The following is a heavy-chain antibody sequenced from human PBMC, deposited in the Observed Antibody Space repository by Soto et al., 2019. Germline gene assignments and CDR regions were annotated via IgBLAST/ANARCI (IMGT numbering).Heavy chain of an antibody. Sequence: PGGSLRLSSAASGFTFSDHYMDWVRQAPGKGLEWVAVIWYDGSNKYYADSVKGRFTISRDNSKNTLYLQMNSLRAEDTAVYYCARDFLRNSSSWFFDYWGQGTLVTVSS. CDR3: ARDFLRNSSSWFFDY. CDR2: IWYDGSNK. V-gene: IGHV3-33*08. J-gene: IGHJ4*02. CDR1: GFTFSDHY. D-gene: IGHD6-13*01.